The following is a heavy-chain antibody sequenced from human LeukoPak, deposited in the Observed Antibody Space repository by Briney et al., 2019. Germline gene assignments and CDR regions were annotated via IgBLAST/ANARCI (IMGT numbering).Heavy chain of an antibody. CDR1: GFTVSSNY. J-gene: IGHJ6*02. V-gene: IGHV3-53*01. CDR3: ARDQRFYYCYGMDV. Sequence: GGSLRLSCAAPGFTVSSNYMSWVRQAPGKGLEWVSVIYSGGSTYYADSVKGRFTISRDNSKNTLYLQMNSLRAEDTAVYYCARDQRFYYCYGMDVWGQGTTVTVSS. CDR2: IYSGGST.